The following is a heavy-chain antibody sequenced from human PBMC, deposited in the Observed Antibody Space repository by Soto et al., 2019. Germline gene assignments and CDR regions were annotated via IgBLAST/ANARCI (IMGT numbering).Heavy chain of an antibody. Sequence: GASVKVSCKASGYTFTGYYMHWVRQAPGQGLEWMGWINPNSGGTNYAQKFQGWVTMTRDTSISTAYMELSRLRSDDTAVYYCARDLKTDITEYCSGGSCYYYYYGMDVWGQGTTVTVSS. D-gene: IGHD2-15*01. CDR3: ARDLKTDITEYCSGGSCYYYYYGMDV. V-gene: IGHV1-2*04. J-gene: IGHJ6*02. CDR2: INPNSGGT. CDR1: GYTFTGYY.